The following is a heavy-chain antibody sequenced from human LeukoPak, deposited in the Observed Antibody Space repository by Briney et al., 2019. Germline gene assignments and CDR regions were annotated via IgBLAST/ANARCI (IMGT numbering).Heavy chain of an antibody. CDR1: GYTFTGYY. CDR3: ARDPSPRETSITGTDQIDDY. V-gene: IGHV1-2*06. D-gene: IGHD1-20*01. CDR2: INPNSGGT. J-gene: IGHJ4*02. Sequence: ASVKVSCXASGYTFTGYYMHWVRQAPGQGLVWMGRINPNSGGTNYAQKFQGRVTMTRDTSISTAYMELSRLRSDDTAVYYCARDPSPRETSITGTDQIDDYWGQGTLVTVSS.